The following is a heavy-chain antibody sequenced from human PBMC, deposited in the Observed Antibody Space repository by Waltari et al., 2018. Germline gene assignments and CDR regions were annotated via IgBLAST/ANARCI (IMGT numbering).Heavy chain of an antibody. CDR2: INGEGDKT. D-gene: IGHD3-22*01. J-gene: IGHJ5*02. V-gene: IGHV3-23*01. CDR3: AKAHFYDTSGYIEH. Sequence: EVQVLESGGGLVQPGGSLILTCAASGFIFNNYAINWVRQAPGKGRGGVSVINGEGDKTYYADSVKGRFTLSRDNSRNTLSLQMNSLRAEDTAVYYCAKAHFYDTSGYIEHWGQGTLVTVSS. CDR1: GFIFNNYA.